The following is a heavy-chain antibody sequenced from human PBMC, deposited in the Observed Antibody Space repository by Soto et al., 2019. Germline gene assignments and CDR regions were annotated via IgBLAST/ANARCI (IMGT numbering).Heavy chain of an antibody. V-gene: IGHV4-61*01. Sequence: SETLSLTCTVSGGSVSSGSYYWSWIRQPPGKGLEWIGYIYYSGSTNYNPSLKSRVTIPVDTSKNQFSLKLSSVTAADTAVYYCARYSSKWLDREGVDYWGQGTLVTVSS. CDR1: GGSVSSGSYY. CDR3: ARYSSKWLDREGVDY. D-gene: IGHD6-19*01. CDR2: IYYSGST. J-gene: IGHJ4*02.